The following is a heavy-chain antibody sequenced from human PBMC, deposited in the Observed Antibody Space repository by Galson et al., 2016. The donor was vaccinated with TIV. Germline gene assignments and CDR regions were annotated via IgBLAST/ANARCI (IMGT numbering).Heavy chain of an antibody. CDR3: ARRFYFDY. J-gene: IGHJ4*02. CDR1: GGTFNNYA. CDR2: IDPSVGST. Sequence: SVKVSCKASGGTFNNYAINWLRQAPGQGLEWMGIIDPSVGSTTYSQKFQGRVTMTSDTSTSTVYMELTSLKSEDTAVYYCARRFYFDYWGQGTLVTVSS. V-gene: IGHV1-46*02.